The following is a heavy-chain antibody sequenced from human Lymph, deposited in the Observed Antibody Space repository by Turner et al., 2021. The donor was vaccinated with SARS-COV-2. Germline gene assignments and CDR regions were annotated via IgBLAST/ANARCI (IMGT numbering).Heavy chain of an antibody. CDR2: RWYDGTNK. D-gene: IGHD7-27*01. Sequence: QEQLVESGGGVVQPGWSLRLSCAASGFTFSIYGMHLVRQAAGEGLEWVAVRWYDGTNKYYADSVKGRFTISRDNSKNTLYLQMNSLGGEDTAVYYCARGSGAGDYWGQGTLVTVSS. CDR1: GFTFSIYG. CDR3: ARGSGAGDY. J-gene: IGHJ4*02. V-gene: IGHV3-33*01.